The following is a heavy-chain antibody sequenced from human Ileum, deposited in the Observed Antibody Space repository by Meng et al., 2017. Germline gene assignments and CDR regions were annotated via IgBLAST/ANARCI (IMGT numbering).Heavy chain of an antibody. Sequence: QVQLVESGGGVVQPGRSRRLSGAASGFTFNTYSMNWVRQAPGKGLEWVAVISYDGKNKYYADSVKGRFTFSRDNSKNTLYLQMNSLRVEDTAVYYCARDNGIFGVVNAFDYWGQGTLVTVSS. D-gene: IGHD3-3*01. CDR2: ISYDGKNK. J-gene: IGHJ4*02. V-gene: IGHV3-30*04. CDR3: ARDNGIFGVVNAFDY. CDR1: GFTFNTYS.